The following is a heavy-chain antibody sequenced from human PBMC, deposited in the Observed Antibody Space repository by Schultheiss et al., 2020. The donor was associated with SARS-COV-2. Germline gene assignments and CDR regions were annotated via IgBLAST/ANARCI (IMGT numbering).Heavy chain of an antibody. D-gene: IGHD3-3*01. V-gene: IGHV4-4*02. CDR3: ARGGFGGIDY. CDR1: GGSIGGSISGFYW. Sequence: SETLSLTCTVSGGSIGGSISGFYWWSWVRQPPGKGLEWIGEIYHSGSTNYNPSLKSRVTISVDKSKNQFSLKLSSVTAADTAVYYCARGGFGGIDYWGQGTLVTVSS. J-gene: IGHJ4*02. CDR2: IYHSGST.